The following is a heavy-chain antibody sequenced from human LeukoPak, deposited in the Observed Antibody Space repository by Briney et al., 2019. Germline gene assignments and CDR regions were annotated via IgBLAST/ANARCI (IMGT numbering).Heavy chain of an antibody. CDR2: IYYSGST. Sequence: SETLSLTCTVSGGSISSYYWSWIRQPPGKGLEWIGYIYYSGSTNYNPSLKSRVTISVDTSKNQFSLKLSSVTAADTAVYYCARARVVVTPPPYYYYMDVWGKGTTVTVSS. CDR3: ARARVVVTPPPYYYYMDV. CDR1: GGSISSYY. J-gene: IGHJ6*03. D-gene: IGHD2-21*02. V-gene: IGHV4-59*12.